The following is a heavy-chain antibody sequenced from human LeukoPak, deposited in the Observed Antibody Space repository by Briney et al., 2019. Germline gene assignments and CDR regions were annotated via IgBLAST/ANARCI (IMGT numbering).Heavy chain of an antibody. V-gene: IGHV4-39*01. CDR2: IYYSGST. CDR1: GGSISSSSYY. CDR3: ARVLRLPSDNWFDP. D-gene: IGHD6-25*01. J-gene: IGHJ5*02. Sequence: SETLSLTCTVSGGSISSSSYYWGWIRQPPGKGLEWIGSIYYSGSTYYNPSLKSRVTISVDTSKNQFSLKLSSVTAADTAVYYCARVLRLPSDNWFDPWGQGTLVTVSS.